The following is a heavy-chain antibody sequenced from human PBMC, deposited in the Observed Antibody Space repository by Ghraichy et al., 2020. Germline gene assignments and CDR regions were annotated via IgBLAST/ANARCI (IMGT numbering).Heavy chain of an antibody. CDR2: INWSGGST. CDR1: GFTFDDYG. D-gene: IGHD3-22*01. V-gene: IGHV3-20*04. CDR3: ARHRYDRSVLDY. J-gene: IGHJ4*02. Sequence: GGSLRLSCTASGFTFDDYGMAWVRQGPGKGLEWVSDINWSGGSTGIADSVKGRFTISRDNAKNSLYLQMNSLTAKDPALYYCARHRYDRSVLDYWGQGTLVTVSS.